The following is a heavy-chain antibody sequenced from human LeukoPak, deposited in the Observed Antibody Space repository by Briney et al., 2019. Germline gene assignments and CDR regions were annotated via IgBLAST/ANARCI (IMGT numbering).Heavy chain of an antibody. D-gene: IGHD6-13*01. CDR1: GYTFTGYH. Sequence: ASVKVSCKASGYTFTGYHIHWVRQAPGQGLEWMGRINPYSGDTNFAKKFQGKVTMTRDTSITTAYMDLSSLTPDDTAVYFCARDQGSLTRSWYTGYWGQGTQVTVSS. CDR2: INPYSGDT. V-gene: IGHV1-2*06. J-gene: IGHJ4*02. CDR3: ARDQGSLTRSWYTGY.